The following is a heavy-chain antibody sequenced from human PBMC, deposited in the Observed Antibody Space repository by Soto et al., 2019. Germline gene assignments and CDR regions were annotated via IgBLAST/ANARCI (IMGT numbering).Heavy chain of an antibody. Sequence: QVQLVESGGGVVQPGRSLRLSCAASGFTFSNYGMHWVRQAPGKGLEWVAVILNDGSNRYHADSVKDRFTISRDNSKNTLYLQRNSLRGEETAVYYCARDDEYSGNGMDVWGQGTTVTVS. CDR3: ARDDEYSGNGMDV. V-gene: IGHV3-33*01. CDR2: ILNDGSNR. D-gene: IGHD3-10*01. J-gene: IGHJ6*02. CDR1: GFTFSNYG.